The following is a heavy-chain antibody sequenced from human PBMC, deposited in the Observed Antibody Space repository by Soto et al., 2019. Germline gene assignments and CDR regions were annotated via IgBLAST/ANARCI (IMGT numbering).Heavy chain of an antibody. V-gene: IGHV1-69*13. J-gene: IGHJ6*02. Sequence: SVKVSCKASGGTFSSYAISWVRQAPGQGLEWMGGIIPILGTANYAQKFQGRVTITADESTSTAYMELSSLRSEDTAVYYCARYGYFDWHYYGMDVWGQGTTVTVSS. CDR1: GGTFSSYA. D-gene: IGHD3-9*01. CDR2: IIPILGTA. CDR3: ARYGYFDWHYYGMDV.